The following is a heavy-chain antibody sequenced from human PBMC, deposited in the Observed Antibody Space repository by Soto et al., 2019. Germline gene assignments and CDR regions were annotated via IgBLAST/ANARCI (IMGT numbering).Heavy chain of an antibody. CDR1: VYDFTHYW. Sequence: GESLKISCKGSVYDFTHYWIAWVRQTPGKGLEWMGVIYPGDSDTKYSPSFQGQVTISADKSIDTAYLQRSSLKASDTAIYYCARAGGDSDASDLYSLCNWGQGSLVTVSS. CDR3: ARAGGDSDASDLYSLCN. CDR2: IYPGDSDT. J-gene: IGHJ4*02. D-gene: IGHD3-16*01. V-gene: IGHV5-51*03.